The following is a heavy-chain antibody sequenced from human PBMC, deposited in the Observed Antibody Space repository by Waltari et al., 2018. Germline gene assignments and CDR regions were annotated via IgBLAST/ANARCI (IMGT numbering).Heavy chain of an antibody. Sequence: VQLQESGPGLVKPSETLSLTCAVSGYSISSGYYWGWVRQAPGKGLEWVSAISGSGGSTYYADSVKGRFTISRDNSKNTLYLQMNSLRAEDTAVYYCAKDPEYCSSTSCYYYAFDIWGQGTMVTVSS. J-gene: IGHJ3*02. CDR3: AKDPEYCSSTSCYYYAFDI. D-gene: IGHD2-2*01. CDR1: GYSISSGYY. CDR2: ISGSGGST. V-gene: IGHV3-23*01.